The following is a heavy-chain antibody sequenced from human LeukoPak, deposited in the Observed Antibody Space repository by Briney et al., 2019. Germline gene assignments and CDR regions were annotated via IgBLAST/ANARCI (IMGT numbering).Heavy chain of an antibody. D-gene: IGHD3-22*01. Sequence: PGGSLRLSCAASGFTFSSYAMSWVRQAPGKGLEWVSAISGSGGSTYYADSVKGRFTISRDNSKNTLYLQMNSLRAENTAVYYCAKDHYDGYYFDYWGQGTLVTVSS. J-gene: IGHJ4*02. CDR2: ISGSGGST. CDR3: AKDHYDGYYFDY. V-gene: IGHV3-23*01. CDR1: GFTFSSYA.